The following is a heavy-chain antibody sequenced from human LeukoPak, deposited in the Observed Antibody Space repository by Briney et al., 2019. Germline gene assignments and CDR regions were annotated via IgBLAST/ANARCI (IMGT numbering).Heavy chain of an antibody. Sequence: ASVKVSCKASGYTFTSYDINWVRQATGQGLEWMGWTNPNSGNIGYAQKFQGRVTITRNTSISTAYMELSSLRSEDTAVYYCARGPGCISTTCPYYFDYWGQGTLVTVSS. CDR3: ARGPGCISTTCPYYFDY. D-gene: IGHD2-2*01. J-gene: IGHJ4*02. CDR2: TNPNSGNI. CDR1: GYTFTSYD. V-gene: IGHV1-8*03.